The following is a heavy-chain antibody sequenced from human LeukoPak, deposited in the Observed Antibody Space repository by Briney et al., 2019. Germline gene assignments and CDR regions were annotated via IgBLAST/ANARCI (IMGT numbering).Heavy chain of an antibody. V-gene: IGHV3-7*05. J-gene: IGHJ4*02. CDR3: ARVRGDYCFDF. Sequence: GGSLRLSCAASGFIFSDYWMTWVRQAPGKGLEWVANIKQDSRASFYVDSVTGRFTISRDNAKNSLFLQMNRLRAEDTAVYHCARVRGDYCFDFWGQGTLVTVSS. CDR1: GFIFSDYW. CDR2: IKQDSRAS. D-gene: IGHD3-16*01.